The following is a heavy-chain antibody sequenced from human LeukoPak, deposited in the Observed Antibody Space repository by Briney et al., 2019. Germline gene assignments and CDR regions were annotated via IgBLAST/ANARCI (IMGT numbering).Heavy chain of an antibody. CDR1: GYTFTSYG. D-gene: IGHD2-15*01. CDR3: ARRVVVAASPDAFDI. Sequence: ASVKVSCKASGYTFTSYGISWVRQAPGQGLEWMGWISAYNGNTNYAQKLQGRVTMTTDTSTSTAYMELRSLRSDDTAVCYCARRVVVAASPDAFDIWGQGTMVTVSS. V-gene: IGHV1-18*01. J-gene: IGHJ3*02. CDR2: ISAYNGNT.